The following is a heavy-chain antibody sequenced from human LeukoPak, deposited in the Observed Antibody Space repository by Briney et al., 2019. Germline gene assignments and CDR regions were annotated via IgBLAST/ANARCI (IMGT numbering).Heavy chain of an antibody. V-gene: IGHV1-69*06. CDR3: AREGDSSGGPESWFDP. CDR2: IIPIFGTA. Sequence: SVKVSCKASGGTFSSYAISWVRQAPGQGLEWMGGIIPIFGTANYAQKFQGRVTITADKSTSTAYMELSSLRSEDTAVYYCAREGDSSGGPESWFDPWGQGTLVTVSS. J-gene: IGHJ5*02. D-gene: IGHD2-15*01. CDR1: GGTFSSYA.